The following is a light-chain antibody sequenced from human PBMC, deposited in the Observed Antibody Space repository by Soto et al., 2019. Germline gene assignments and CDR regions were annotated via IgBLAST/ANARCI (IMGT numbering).Light chain of an antibody. V-gene: IGKV1-39*01. CDR1: QSISNF. CDR3: QQTYSNLWT. CDR2: AAS. J-gene: IGKJ1*01. Sequence: DIQMTQSPSSLSASVGDRVTITCRASQSISNFLNCYQQKPGKAPKLLIYAASTLQRGVPSRFSASGSGTDFTLTINNLQREDFADYFCQQTYSNLWTFGQGTKVDIK.